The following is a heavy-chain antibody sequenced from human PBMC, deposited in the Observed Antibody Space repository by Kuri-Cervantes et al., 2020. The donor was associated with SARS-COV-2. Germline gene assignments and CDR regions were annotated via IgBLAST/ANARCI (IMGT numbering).Heavy chain of an antibody. CDR2: IDPSDSYT. CDR1: GYGFTSYW. D-gene: IGHD6-19*01. CDR3: ATTGIAVAGFVY. V-gene: IGHV5-10-1*01. J-gene: IGHJ4*02. Sequence: GESLKISCKGSGYGFTSYWISWVRQMPGKGLEWMGRIDPSDSYTNYSPSFQGHVTISADKSISTAYLQWSSLKASDTAMYYCATTGIAVAGFVYWGQGTLVTVSS.